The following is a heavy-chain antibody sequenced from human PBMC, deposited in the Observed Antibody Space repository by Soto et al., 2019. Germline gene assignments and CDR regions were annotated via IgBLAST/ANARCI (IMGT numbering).Heavy chain of an antibody. V-gene: IGHV3-74*01. J-gene: IGHJ5*02. CDR2: INGDGSTT. Sequence: EEQLVQSGGGLVQPGGSLRLSCAASGFTFNNYWMHWVRQAPGKGLVWVSRINGDGSTTDYADSVKGRFTVSRDSANNTLFLQMNSLRAEDTATYYCARVKTSRQSVYPWGQGTLVTVS. CDR3: ARVKTSRQSVYP. CDR1: GFTFNNYW.